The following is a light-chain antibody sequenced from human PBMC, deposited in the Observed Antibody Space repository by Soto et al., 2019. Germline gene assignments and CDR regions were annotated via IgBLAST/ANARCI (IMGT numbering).Light chain of an antibody. Sequence: EIVLTQSPGTLSLSPGERATLSCRASQSVTSNYLAWHQQKPGQAPRLLIYDASTRATGIPDRFSGSGSGTDFTLTISRLEPEDFVVYYCQQYGSSPFTFGPGTKVDIK. CDR2: DAS. CDR3: QQYGSSPFT. CDR1: QSVTSNY. J-gene: IGKJ3*01. V-gene: IGKV3-20*01.